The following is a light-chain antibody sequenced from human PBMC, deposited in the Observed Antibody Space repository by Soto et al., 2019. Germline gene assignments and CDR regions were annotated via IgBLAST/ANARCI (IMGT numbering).Light chain of an antibody. CDR3: QQYNNWPIT. Sequence: EIVMTQSPATLSVSPGERVTLSCRASQNVISSLAWYQQKPGQAPRLLIYGASTRATGIPARFSGSGSGTEFTLTISSLQSEDFAVYYCQQYNNWPITFGQGTRLEI. CDR1: QNVISS. J-gene: IGKJ5*01. V-gene: IGKV3-15*01. CDR2: GAS.